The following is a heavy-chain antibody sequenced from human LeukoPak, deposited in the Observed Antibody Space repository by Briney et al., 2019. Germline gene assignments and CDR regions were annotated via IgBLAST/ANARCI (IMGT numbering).Heavy chain of an antibody. CDR1: GGSISNYY. J-gene: IGHJ4*02. Sequence: SETLSLTCTVSGGSISNYYWSWIRQTAGKGLEWIGLISTSGSPNYNPSLKSRVTMSVDTSKNQFSLKLSSVTAADTAVYYCARYYCGGHCYGFDYWGQGTLVTVSS. CDR3: ARYYCGGHCYGFDY. V-gene: IGHV4-4*07. CDR2: ISTSGSP. D-gene: IGHD2-21*02.